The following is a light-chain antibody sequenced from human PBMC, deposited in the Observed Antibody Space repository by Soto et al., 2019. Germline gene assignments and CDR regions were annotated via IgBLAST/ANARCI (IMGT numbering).Light chain of an antibody. J-gene: IGKJ1*01. V-gene: IGKV1-5*01. Sequence: DFQMTQSPSTLSASVGDRVTITCRASQSISSWLAWYQQKPGKAPKLLIYDASSLESGVPSRFSGSGSGTEFTLTISSLQPDDFATYYCQQYNSYWTFGQGTKVAIK. CDR2: DAS. CDR1: QSISSW. CDR3: QQYNSYWT.